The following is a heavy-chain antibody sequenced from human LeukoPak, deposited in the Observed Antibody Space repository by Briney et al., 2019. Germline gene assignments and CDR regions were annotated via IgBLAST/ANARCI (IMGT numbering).Heavy chain of an antibody. J-gene: IGHJ4*02. D-gene: IGHD3-10*01. CDR3: AKGVGELLAPFDY. CDR1: GFTFDDYA. V-gene: IGHV3-9*01. CDR2: ISWNSGSI. Sequence: GRSLRLSCAASGFTFDDYAMHWVRQAPGKGLEWVSGISWNSGSIGYADSVKGRFTISRDNAKNSLYLQMNSLRAEDTALYYCAKGVGELLAPFDYWGQGTLVTVSS.